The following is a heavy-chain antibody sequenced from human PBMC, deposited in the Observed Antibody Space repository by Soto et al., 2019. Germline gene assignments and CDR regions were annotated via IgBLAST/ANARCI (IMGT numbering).Heavy chain of an antibody. CDR1: GFTFPSSA. Sequence: LRLSCAVSGFTFPSSALTWVRQAPGKGLEWVSAISGSGGSEFYADSVKGRFTISRDNSKNTLYLQMKSLRAEDTALYYCAKGDTTMITDYYAMDVWGQGTTVTVSS. V-gene: IGHV3-23*01. D-gene: IGHD5-18*01. CDR3: AKGDTTMITDYYAMDV. J-gene: IGHJ6*02. CDR2: ISGSGGSE.